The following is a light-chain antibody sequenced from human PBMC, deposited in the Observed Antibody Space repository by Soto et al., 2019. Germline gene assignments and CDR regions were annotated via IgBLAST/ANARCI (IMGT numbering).Light chain of an antibody. CDR2: KTD. CDR1: HSNIGTKA. V-gene: IGLV1-44*01. CDR3: ASWDDSLNGVL. Sequence: QSVLTQPPSASGTPGQRVTISCSGSHSNIGTKAVKWFQQVPGAAPKSLIYKTDQRPSGVPDRFSGSKSGTSASLAISGLQPEDEADYYCASWDDSLNGVLFGGGTKLTVL. J-gene: IGLJ3*02.